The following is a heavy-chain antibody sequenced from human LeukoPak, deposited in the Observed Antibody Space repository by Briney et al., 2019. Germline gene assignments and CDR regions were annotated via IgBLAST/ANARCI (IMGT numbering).Heavy chain of an antibody. V-gene: IGHV1-69*05. CDR1: GGIFSSHG. J-gene: IGHJ4*02. CDR3: AREKMSSGYYPYYFDY. D-gene: IGHD3-22*01. Sequence: SVKVSCKASGGIFSSHGVSWLRQAPGQGLEWMGRIVPLFGTANYAQNFQGRISITTDEYKDTAYMELSSLRSDDTAIYYCAREKMSSGYYPYYFDYWGQGTLVTVSS. CDR2: IVPLFGTA.